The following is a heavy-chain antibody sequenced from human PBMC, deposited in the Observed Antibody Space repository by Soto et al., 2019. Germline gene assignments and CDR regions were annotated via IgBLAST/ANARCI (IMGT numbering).Heavy chain of an antibody. CDR2: ISAYNGNT. D-gene: IGHD3-3*01. J-gene: IGHJ4*02. CDR3: ARVDVLRFLDLLF. Sequence: AASVKVSCKASGYTFTNYGISWVRQAPGQGLEWMGWISAYNGNTNYAQNLQGRATTTTDTSTRLAYMELRSLRSDDTAVYYCARVDVLRFLDLLFWGQGTLVTVSS. V-gene: IGHV1-18*04. CDR1: GYTFTNYG.